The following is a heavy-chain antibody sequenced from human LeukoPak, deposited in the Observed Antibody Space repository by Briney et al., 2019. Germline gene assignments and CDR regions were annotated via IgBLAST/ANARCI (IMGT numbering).Heavy chain of an antibody. D-gene: IGHD6-13*01. CDR1: GFTFSSYA. CDR3: AKPYSSSWYVPRDAFDI. J-gene: IGHJ3*02. Sequence: GGSLRLSCAASGFTFSSYALSWVRQAPGKGLEWVSAISGSGGSTYYADSVKGRSTISRDNSKNTLYLQMNSLRAEDTAVYYCAKPYSSSWYVPRDAFDIWGQGTMVTVSS. CDR2: ISGSGGST. V-gene: IGHV3-23*01.